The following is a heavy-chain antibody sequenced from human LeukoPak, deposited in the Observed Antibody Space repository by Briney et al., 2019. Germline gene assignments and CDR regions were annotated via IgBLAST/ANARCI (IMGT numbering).Heavy chain of an antibody. J-gene: IGHJ4*02. CDR3: ARTVSIAAAGTSFDY. CDR1: GFTFSSYA. Sequence: PGRSLRLSCAASGFTFSSYAMHWVRQAPGKGLEWVAVISYDGSNKYYADSVKGRFTISRDNSKNTLYLQMNSLRAEDTAVYYCARTVSIAAAGTSFDYWGQGTLVTVSS. D-gene: IGHD6-13*01. V-gene: IGHV3-30*04. CDR2: ISYDGSNK.